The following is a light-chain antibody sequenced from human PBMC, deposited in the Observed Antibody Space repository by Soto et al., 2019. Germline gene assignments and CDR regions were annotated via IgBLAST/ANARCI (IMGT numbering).Light chain of an antibody. J-gene: IGKJ4*01. CDR3: LQDYNYPLT. CDR2: NVS. CDR1: QSISRH. V-gene: IGKV1-39*01. Sequence: DIQMTQSPSSLSASVGDRVTITCRASQSISRHLNWYQQKPGKAPKLLIYNVSSLQSGVPSRFSGSGSGTDFTLTISSLQPEDFASYYCLQDYNYPLTFGGGTKVDIK.